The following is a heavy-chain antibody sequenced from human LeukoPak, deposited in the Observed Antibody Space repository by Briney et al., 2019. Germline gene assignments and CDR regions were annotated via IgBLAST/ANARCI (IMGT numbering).Heavy chain of an antibody. CDR2: IIPILGTA. Sequence: VKVSCKASGGTFSSYAISWVRQAPGQGLEWMGGIIPILGTANYAQKFQGRVTITADESTSTAYMELSSLRSEDTAVYYCAREFFRYSSSWYFDYWGQGTLVTVSS. D-gene: IGHD6-13*01. J-gene: IGHJ4*02. V-gene: IGHV1-69*01. CDR1: GGTFSSYA. CDR3: AREFFRYSSSWYFDY.